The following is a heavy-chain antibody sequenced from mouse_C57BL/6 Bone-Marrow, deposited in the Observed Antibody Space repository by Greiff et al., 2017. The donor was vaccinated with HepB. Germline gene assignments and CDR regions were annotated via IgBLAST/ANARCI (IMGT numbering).Heavy chain of an antibody. Sequence: VQLQQSGAELVKLGASVKMSCKASGYTFTSYWITWVKQRPGQGLEWIGDIYPGSGSTNYNEKFKSKATLTVDTSSSTAYMQLSSLTSEDSAVYYCARRGITTAVYAMDYWGQGTSVAVSS. CDR2: IYPGSGST. CDR3: ARRGITTAVYAMDY. J-gene: IGHJ4*01. V-gene: IGHV1-55*01. CDR1: GYTFTSYW. D-gene: IGHD1-2*01.